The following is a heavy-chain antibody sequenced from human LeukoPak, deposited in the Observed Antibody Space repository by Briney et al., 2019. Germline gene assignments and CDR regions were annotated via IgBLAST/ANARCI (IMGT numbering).Heavy chain of an antibody. V-gene: IGHV1-2*02. CDR2: INPNSGGT. J-gene: IGHJ4*02. CDR1: GYTFTGYY. CDR3: ARSPAILYQLLFNY. Sequence: GASVKVSCKASGYTFTGYYMHWVRQAPGQGLEGMGWINPNSGGTNYAQKFQGRVTMTRDTSISTAYMELSRLTSDDTAVYYCARSPAILYQLLFNYWGQGTLVTVSS. D-gene: IGHD2-2*01.